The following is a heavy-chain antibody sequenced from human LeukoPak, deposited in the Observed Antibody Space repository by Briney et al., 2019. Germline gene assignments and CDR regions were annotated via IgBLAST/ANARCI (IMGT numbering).Heavy chain of an antibody. CDR3: ASFYCSSTSCYTGWHFDY. D-gene: IGHD2-2*02. J-gene: IGHJ4*02. V-gene: IGHV3-21*01. Sequence: GGSLRLSCAASGFTFSSYSMNWVRQAPGKGLEWVSSISSSSSYIYYADSVKGRFTISRDNAKNSLYLQMHSLRAEDTAIYYCASFYCSSTSCYTGWHFDYWGQGTLATVSS. CDR2: ISSSSSYI. CDR1: GFTFSSYS.